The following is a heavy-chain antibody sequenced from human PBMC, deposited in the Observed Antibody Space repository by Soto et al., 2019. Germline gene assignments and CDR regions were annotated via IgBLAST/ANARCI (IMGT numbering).Heavy chain of an antibody. V-gene: IGHV1-69*13. CDR2: IIPIFGTA. D-gene: IGHD4-4*01. Sequence: ASVKVSCKASGGTFSSYAISWVRQAPGQGLEWMGGIIPIFGTANYAQKFQGRVTITADESTSTAYMELSSLRSEDTAVYYCARRVTPVYYYGMDVWGQGTTVTVSS. CDR1: GGTFSSYA. J-gene: IGHJ6*02. CDR3: ARRVTPVYYYGMDV.